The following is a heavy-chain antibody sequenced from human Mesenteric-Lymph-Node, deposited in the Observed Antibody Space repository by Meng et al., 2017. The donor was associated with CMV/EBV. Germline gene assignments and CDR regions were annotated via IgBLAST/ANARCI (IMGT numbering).Heavy chain of an antibody. D-gene: IGHD3-10*01. V-gene: IGHV3-23*01. CDR1: GFTFDDYA. Sequence: GGSLRLSCAASGFTFDDYAMHWVRQAPGKGLEWVSGISGSGGSTYYADSVKGRFTISRDNSKNTLYLHMNSLRAEDTAVYYCARVRQYYGSGSYQVYYYGMDVWGQGTTVTVSS. J-gene: IGHJ6*02. CDR3: ARVRQYYGSGSYQVYYYGMDV. CDR2: ISGSGGST.